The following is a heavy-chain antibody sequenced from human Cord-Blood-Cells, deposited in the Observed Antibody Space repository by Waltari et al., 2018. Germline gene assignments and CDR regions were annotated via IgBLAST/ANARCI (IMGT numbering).Heavy chain of an antibody. CDR1: GGSISSSSYY. CDR3: ATFAYCGGDCYIFDY. J-gene: IGHJ4*02. Sequence: QLQLQESGPGLVKPSETLSLTCTVSGGSISSSSYYWGWTRPPPGKGLEWIGSIYYSGSTYYNPSLKSRVTISVDTSKNQFSLKLSSVTAADTAVYYCATFAYCGGDCYIFDYWGQGTLVTVSS. D-gene: IGHD2-21*01. CDR2: IYYSGST. V-gene: IGHV4-39*01.